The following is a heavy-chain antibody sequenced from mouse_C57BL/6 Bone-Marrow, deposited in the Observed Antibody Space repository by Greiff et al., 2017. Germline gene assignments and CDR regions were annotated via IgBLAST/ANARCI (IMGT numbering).Heavy chain of an antibody. CDR2: IDPSDSYT. CDR1: GYTFTSYW. CDR3: ARSGIYDGYPYSFDY. D-gene: IGHD2-3*01. V-gene: IGHV1-59*01. J-gene: IGHJ2*01. Sequence: QVQLQQPGAELVRPGTSVKLSCKASGYTFTSYWMHWVKQRPGQGLEWIGVIDPSDSYTNYNQKFKGKATLTVDTSSSTAYMQLSSLTSEDSAVYYCARSGIYDGYPYSFDYWGQGTTLTVSS.